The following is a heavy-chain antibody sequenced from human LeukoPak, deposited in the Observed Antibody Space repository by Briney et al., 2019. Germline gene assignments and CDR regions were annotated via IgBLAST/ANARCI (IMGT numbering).Heavy chain of an antibody. D-gene: IGHD6-13*01. CDR2: TYYRSKWYN. V-gene: IGHV6-1*01. J-gene: IGHJ4*02. CDR1: GDSVSSNSAT. Sequence: SQTLSLTCAISGDSVSSNSATWTWIRQSPSRGLEWLGRTYYRSKWYNDYAVSVKSRITINPDTSKNQFSLQLNSVTPEDTAVYYCAKGSSSNSWYFDYWGQGTLVTVSS. CDR3: AKGSSSNSWYFDY.